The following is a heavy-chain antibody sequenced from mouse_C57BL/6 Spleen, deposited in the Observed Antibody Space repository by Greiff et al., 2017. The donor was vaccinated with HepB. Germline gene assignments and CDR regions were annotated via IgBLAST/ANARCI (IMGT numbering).Heavy chain of an antibody. CDR2: INPNYGTT. J-gene: IGHJ3*01. Sequence: VQLKESGPELVKPGASVKISCKASGYSFTDYNMNWVKQSNGKSLEWIGVINPNYGTTSYNQKFKGKATLTVDQSSSTAYMQLNSLTSEDSAVYYCARSLIYYDYDGFAYWGQGTLVTVSA. CDR3: ARSLIYYDYDGFAY. CDR1: GYSFTDYN. D-gene: IGHD2-4*01. V-gene: IGHV1-39*01.